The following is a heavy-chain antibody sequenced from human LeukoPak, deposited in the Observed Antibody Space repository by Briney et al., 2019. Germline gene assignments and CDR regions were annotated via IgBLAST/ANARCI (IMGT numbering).Heavy chain of an antibody. Sequence: SVKVSCKASGGTFSSYAISWVRQAPGQGLEWMGGIIPIFGTANYAQKFQGRVTITADESTSTAYMELSSLRSEDTAVYYCARARRSYDFWSGYYRCWGQGTLVTVSS. CDR3: ARARRSYDFWSGYYRC. J-gene: IGHJ4*02. D-gene: IGHD3-3*01. CDR2: IIPIFGTA. CDR1: GGTFSSYA. V-gene: IGHV1-69*13.